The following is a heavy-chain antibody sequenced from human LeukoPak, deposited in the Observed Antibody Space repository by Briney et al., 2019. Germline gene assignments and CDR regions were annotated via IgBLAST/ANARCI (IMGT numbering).Heavy chain of an antibody. J-gene: IGHJ5*02. CDR3: ARGETTESEIWFDP. CDR1: GGSISSGDYY. D-gene: IGHD4-11*01. CDR2: IYYSGST. V-gene: IGHV4-30-4*01. Sequence: SETLSPTCTVSGGSISSGDYYWSWIRQPPGKGLEWIGYIYYSGSTYYNPSLKSRVTISVDTSKNQFSLKLSSVTAADTAVYYCARGETTESEIWFDPWGQGTLVTVSS.